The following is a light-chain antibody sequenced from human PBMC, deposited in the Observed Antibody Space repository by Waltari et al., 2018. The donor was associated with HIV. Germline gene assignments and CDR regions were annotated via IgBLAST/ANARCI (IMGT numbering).Light chain of an antibody. CDR1: SLDIGLFAL. V-gene: IGLV2-14*01. CDR2: GVN. J-gene: IGLJ3*02. CDR3: TSHTLTRILL. Sequence: QSALTQPASMSGSPGQSITISCTGSSLDIGLFALVHWYKHLPNTAPQLIIYGVNRRPPGVTSRFSASKSGDVASLTISGLHTEDEADYYCTSHTLTRILLFGGGTRLTVL.